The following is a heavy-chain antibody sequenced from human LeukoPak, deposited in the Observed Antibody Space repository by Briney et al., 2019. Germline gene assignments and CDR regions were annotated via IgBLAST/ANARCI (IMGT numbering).Heavy chain of an antibody. J-gene: IGHJ4*02. CDR3: ARYCGGGSCFDY. Sequence: VGSLRLSCAASGFPFSSRWMSWVRQAPGKGLEWVANIKADGSEKYYVDSVKGRFTVSRDNAKNSLYLQMNSLRAEDTGLYYCARYCGGGSCFDYWGRGTLVTVSS. D-gene: IGHD2-15*01. CDR2: IKADGSEK. CDR1: GFPFSSRW. V-gene: IGHV3-7*04.